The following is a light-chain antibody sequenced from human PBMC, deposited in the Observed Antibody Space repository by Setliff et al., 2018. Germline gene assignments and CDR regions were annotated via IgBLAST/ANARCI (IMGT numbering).Light chain of an antibody. Sequence: QSALAQPPSASGTPGQTVTISCSGDSSNTGSSTVKWYQHVPGTAPRLLIYSNAHRPEGVPGRFAGSKSGTSATLYISGLQSDDEADYYCATWADSLNGPVFGAGTKGTV. CDR1: SSNTGSST. J-gene: IGLJ1*01. CDR3: ATWADSLNGPV. CDR2: SNA. V-gene: IGLV1-44*01.